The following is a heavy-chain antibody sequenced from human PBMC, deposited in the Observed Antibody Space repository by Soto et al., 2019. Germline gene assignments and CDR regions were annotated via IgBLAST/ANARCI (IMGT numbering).Heavy chain of an antibody. CDR3: ARIETLTYHNTRWTNLDF. J-gene: IGHJ4*02. D-gene: IGHD1-26*01. Sequence: QVQLVQSGAEVNKPGSSVRVSCKVSGGTFGSHTFTWVRQAPGQGLEWMGEIIPVFNAANYAHRFQDRVTLTEDRSATTVYLELSRLTSAYTATYYCARIETLTYHNTRWTNLDFWGQGTLVIVSS. CDR2: IIPVFNAA. CDR1: GGTFGSHT. V-gene: IGHV1-69*06.